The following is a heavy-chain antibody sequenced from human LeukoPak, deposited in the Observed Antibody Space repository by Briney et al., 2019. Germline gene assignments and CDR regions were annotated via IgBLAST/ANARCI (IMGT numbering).Heavy chain of an antibody. Sequence: GASVKVSCKASGYTFTSYGISWVRQAPGQGLEWMGWISAYNGNTNYAQRLQGRVTMTTDTSTNTAYMVLRSLTSDDTAVYYCARARDYYFDYWGQGTLVTVSS. CDR3: ARARDYYFDY. CDR2: ISAYNGNT. V-gene: IGHV1-18*01. J-gene: IGHJ4*02. CDR1: GYTFTSYG. D-gene: IGHD5-24*01.